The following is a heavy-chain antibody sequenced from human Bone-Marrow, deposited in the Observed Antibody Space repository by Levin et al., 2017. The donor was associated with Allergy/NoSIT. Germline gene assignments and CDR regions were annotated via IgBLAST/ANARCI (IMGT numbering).Heavy chain of an antibody. Sequence: SQTLSLTCAVYGGSFRNYYWNWIRQSPGKGLEWIGEINHRGNTNYNPSLKSRVTISIDTFKNQFSLKMTSVIAAYTAVYFCARGKVDWITSVAQYFQHWGQGTLVTVSS. CDR1: GGSFRNYY. CDR3: ARGKVDWITSVAQYFQH. CDR2: INHRGNT. D-gene: IGHD3-9*01. J-gene: IGHJ1*01. V-gene: IGHV4-34*01.